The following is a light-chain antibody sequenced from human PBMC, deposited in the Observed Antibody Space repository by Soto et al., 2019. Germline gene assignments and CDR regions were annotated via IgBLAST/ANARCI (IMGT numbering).Light chain of an antibody. CDR2: EVS. CDR3: SSYTASSTLL. V-gene: IGLV2-14*03. J-gene: IGLJ1*01. CDR1: SGDVGGYNY. Sequence: SVLTQPASVSGSPGQSITISCTGTSGDVGGYNYVSWSQQHPGKAPKPLISEVSNRPSGVSNRFSGSKSGNTASLTISGLQADDEADYYCSSYTASSTLLFGTGTKVTVL.